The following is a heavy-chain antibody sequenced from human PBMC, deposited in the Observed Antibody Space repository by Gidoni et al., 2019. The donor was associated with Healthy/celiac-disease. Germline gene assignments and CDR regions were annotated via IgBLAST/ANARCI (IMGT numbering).Heavy chain of an antibody. Sequence: EVQLVESGGGLVQPVRSLRLSCTASGFTFGDYAMSWVRQAPGKGLEWVGFIRSKAYGGTTEYAASVKGRFTISRDESKSIAYLQMNSLKTEDTAVYYCTRDGYNWKDRFDYWGQGTLVTVSS. J-gene: IGHJ4*02. D-gene: IGHD1-1*01. CDR1: GFTFGDYA. CDR3: TRDGYNWKDRFDY. CDR2: IRSKAYGGTT. V-gene: IGHV3-49*04.